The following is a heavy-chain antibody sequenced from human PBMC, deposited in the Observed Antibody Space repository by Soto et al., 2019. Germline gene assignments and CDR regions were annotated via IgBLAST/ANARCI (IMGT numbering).Heavy chain of an antibody. D-gene: IGHD3-3*01. CDR1: GYTFTSYY. CDR2: INPSGGST. CDR3: ARGTRYYDFWSVHRGYYYGMDV. Sequence: SVKVSCEASGYTFTSYYMHWVRQAPVQGLEWMGIINPSGGSTSYAQKFQGRVTMTRDTSTSTVYMELSSLRSEETAVYYCARGTRYYDFWSVHRGYYYGMDVWGQGTTVTVSS. V-gene: IGHV1-46*01. J-gene: IGHJ6*02.